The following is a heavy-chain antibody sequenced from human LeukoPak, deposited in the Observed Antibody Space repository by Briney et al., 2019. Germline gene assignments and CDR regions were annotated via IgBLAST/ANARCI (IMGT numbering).Heavy chain of an antibody. V-gene: IGHV1-69*01. CDR1: GGTFSSYA. D-gene: IGHD2-2*03. CDR3: ARGGGYCSSTSCFDY. Sequence: GSSVKVSCKASGGTFSSYAISWVRQAPGQGLGWMGGIIPIFGTANYAQKFQGRVTITADESTSTAYMELSSLRSEDTAVYYCARGGGYCSSTSCFDYWGQGTLVTDSS. CDR2: IIPIFGTA. J-gene: IGHJ4*02.